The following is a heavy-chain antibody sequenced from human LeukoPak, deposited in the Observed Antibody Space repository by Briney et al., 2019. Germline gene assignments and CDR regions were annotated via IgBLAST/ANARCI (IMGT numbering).Heavy chain of an antibody. V-gene: IGHV4-59*01. CDR1: GDSITNYH. D-gene: IGHD6-13*01. J-gene: IGHJ6*02. CDR2: IYYSGST. Sequence: SETLSLTCSVSGDSITNYHWSWIRQPPGKGLEWIGYIYYSGSTNYNPSLRSRVTMSVDTSKNQFSLKLSSVTTADTAVYFCARDGQQQLVLYYYYYGMDVWGRGTTVTVSS. CDR3: ARDGQQQLVLYYYYYGMDV.